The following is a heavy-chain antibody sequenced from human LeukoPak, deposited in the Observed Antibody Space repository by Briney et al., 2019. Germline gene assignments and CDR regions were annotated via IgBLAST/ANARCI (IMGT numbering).Heavy chain of an antibody. Sequence: GGSLRLSCAASGFTFNNYAMNWVRQAPGKGLEWVSVIYSGGSTYYADSVKGRFTISRDNSKNTLYLQMNSLRAEDTAVYYCARGRRDDILTGYYLMIWGQGTMVTVSS. D-gene: IGHD3-9*01. CDR2: IYSGGST. V-gene: IGHV3-53*01. CDR1: GFTFNNYA. J-gene: IGHJ3*02. CDR3: ARGRRDDILTGYYLMI.